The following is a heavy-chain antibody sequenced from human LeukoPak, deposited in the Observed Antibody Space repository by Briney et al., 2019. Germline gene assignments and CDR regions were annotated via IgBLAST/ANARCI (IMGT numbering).Heavy chain of an antibody. Sequence: GGSLRLSCAASGFTFSSYSMSWVRQAPGNGLEWVSAISGSGTTTYYADSVKGRFTISRDSSKNTLYLQMNSLRAEDTAVYYCTKEGNYYGTDYWGQGTLVTVSS. D-gene: IGHD1-26*01. CDR1: GFTFSSYS. CDR3: TKEGNYYGTDY. V-gene: IGHV3-23*01. CDR2: ISGSGTTT. J-gene: IGHJ4*02.